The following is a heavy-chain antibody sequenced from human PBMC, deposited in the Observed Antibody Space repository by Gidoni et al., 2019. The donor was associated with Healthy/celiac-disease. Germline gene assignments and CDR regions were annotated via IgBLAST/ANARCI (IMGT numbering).Heavy chain of an antibody. J-gene: IGHJ6*02. CDR3: ARESIFGVVNGYYYYYGMDV. V-gene: IGHV3-48*02. CDR1: GFTFSRHS. D-gene: IGHD3-3*01. Sequence: EVQLVESGGGLVQPGGSLRLSCAASGFTFSRHSMNWVRQAPGKGLEWVSYISSSSSTIYYADSVKGRFTISRDNAKNSLYLQMNSLRDEDTAVYYCARESIFGVVNGYYYYYGMDVWGQGTTVTVSS. CDR2: ISSSSSTI.